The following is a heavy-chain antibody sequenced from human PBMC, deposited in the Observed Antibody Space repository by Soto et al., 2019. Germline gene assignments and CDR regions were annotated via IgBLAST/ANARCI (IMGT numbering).Heavy chain of an antibody. CDR3: ARDLKRNLPDKPRWGMDV. CDR2: MGYDGTNL. CDR1: GFTFRNFG. J-gene: IGHJ6*02. V-gene: IGHV3-33*01. D-gene: IGHD1-1*01. Sequence: QVQLVESGGGVVQPGRSLRLSCAASGFTFRNFGMHWVRQAPGKGLEWVAVMGYDGTNLYYADSVKGRFATSRDNSKNTLYLQMNSLRAADTAVYYCARDLKRNLPDKPRWGMDVWGQGTTVTVSS.